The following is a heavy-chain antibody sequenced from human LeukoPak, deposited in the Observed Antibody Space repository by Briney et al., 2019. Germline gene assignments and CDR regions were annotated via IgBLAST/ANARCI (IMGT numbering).Heavy chain of an antibody. CDR3: AESSGIAHYGMDV. V-gene: IGHV4-59*12. D-gene: IGHD6-13*01. Sequence: SETLSLTCTVSGGSISSYYWSWMRQPPGKGLEWIGYIYYSGSTNYNPSLKSRVTISVDTSKNQFSLKLSSVTAADTAVYYCAESSGIAHYGMDVWGQGTTVTVS. CDR1: GGSISSYY. J-gene: IGHJ6*02. CDR2: IYYSGST.